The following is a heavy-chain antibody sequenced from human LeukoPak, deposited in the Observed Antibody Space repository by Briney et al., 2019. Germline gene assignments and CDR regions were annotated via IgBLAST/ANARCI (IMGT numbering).Heavy chain of an antibody. CDR2: IYYSGST. V-gene: IGHV4-39*07. CDR3: ASPYYDILTGDYYFDY. CDR1: GGSISSSSYY. J-gene: IGHJ4*02. D-gene: IGHD3-9*01. Sequence: SETLSLTCTVSGGSISSSSYYWGWIRQPPGKGLEWIGSIYYSGSTYYNPSLKSRVTISVGTSKNQFSLKLSSVTAADTAVYYCASPYYDILTGDYYFDYWGQGTLVTVSS.